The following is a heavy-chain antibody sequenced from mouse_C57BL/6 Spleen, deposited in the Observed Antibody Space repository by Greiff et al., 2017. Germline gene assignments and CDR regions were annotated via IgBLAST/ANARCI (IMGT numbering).Heavy chain of an antibody. Sequence: QVQLQQSGPELVKPGASVKISCKASGFAFSSSWMNWVKQRPGKGLEWIGRIYPGDGDTNYNGKFKGKATLTADKSSSTAYMQLSSLTSEDSAVYFCARDLRMDYWGQGTSVTVSS. CDR2: IYPGDGDT. J-gene: IGHJ4*01. V-gene: IGHV1-82*01. D-gene: IGHD1-1*01. CDR3: ARDLRMDY. CDR1: GFAFSSSW.